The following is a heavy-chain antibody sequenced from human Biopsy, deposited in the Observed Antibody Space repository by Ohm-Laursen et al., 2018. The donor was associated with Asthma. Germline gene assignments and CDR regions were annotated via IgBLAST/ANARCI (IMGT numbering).Heavy chain of an antibody. CDR1: GFTFRSYA. D-gene: IGHD3-3*01. J-gene: IGHJ4*02. V-gene: IGHV3-30-3*01. CDR3: ARDVMEWYLPAFDF. CDR2: GGSYYDGGLK. Sequence: SLRLSCAATGFTFRSYAMHWVRQAPGKGLEWVAVGGSYYDGGLKYYADSVNGRFTVSRDDSKNTLYLQMNSLRPDDTAVCYCARDVMEWYLPAFDFWGQGTLVTVSS.